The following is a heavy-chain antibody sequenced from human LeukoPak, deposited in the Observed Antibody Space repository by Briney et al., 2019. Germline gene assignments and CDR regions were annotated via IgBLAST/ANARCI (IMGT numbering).Heavy chain of an antibody. Sequence: SETLSLTCAVSGYSITSGHYWGWIRQPPAKGPEWIGSMSHSGTTYYNPSLKSRVTISVDTSNNQFSLKLSSGTAADTAVYYCARRGTVSYYFDYWGQGTLVSLSS. CDR1: GYSITSGHY. J-gene: IGHJ4*02. CDR3: ARRGTVSYYFDY. CDR2: MSHSGTT. D-gene: IGHD4-17*01. V-gene: IGHV4-38-2*01.